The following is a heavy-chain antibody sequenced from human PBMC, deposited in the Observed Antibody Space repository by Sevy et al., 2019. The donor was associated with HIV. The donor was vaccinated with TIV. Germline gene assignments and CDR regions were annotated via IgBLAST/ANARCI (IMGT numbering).Heavy chain of an antibody. D-gene: IGHD2-15*01. CDR2: IIPILGTV. Sequence: ASVKVSCKASGGTFSSYGISWVRQAPGQGLEWMGGIIPILGTVNYAQKFQGRVTITADESTKTAYMERSSLRSEDTAVFYCARGGGNGWYYFDYWGQEPLVTVSS. CDR3: ARGGGNGWYYFDY. J-gene: IGHJ4*02. V-gene: IGHV1-69*13. CDR1: GGTFSSYG.